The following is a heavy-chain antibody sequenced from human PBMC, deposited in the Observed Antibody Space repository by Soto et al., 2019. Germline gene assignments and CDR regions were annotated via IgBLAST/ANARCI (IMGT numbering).Heavy chain of an antibody. Sequence: EVQLVESGGGLIQPGGSLRLSCAVSGFTVSNNYMSWVRQAPGKGLEGVSVIYSGGYTAYGDSVKGRFTISRDNSKNTLFLQKTTRGAADPAVFFRGTHPGGGGYWGQGTLVTVSS. D-gene: IGHD3-10*01. J-gene: IGHJ4*02. CDR3: GTHPGGGGY. V-gene: IGHV3-53*01. CDR1: GFTVSNNY. CDR2: IYSGGYT.